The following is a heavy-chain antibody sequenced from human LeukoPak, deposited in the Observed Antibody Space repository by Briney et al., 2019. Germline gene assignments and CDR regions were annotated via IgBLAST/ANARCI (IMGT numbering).Heavy chain of an antibody. Sequence: GGSLRLSCAASGFTFSSYEMNWVRQAPGKGLEWVAFIRYDGSNKYYADSVKGRFTISRDNSKNTLYLQMNSLRAEDTAVYYCAKDSVWFGEFPEYYFDYWGQGTLVTVSS. CDR2: IRYDGSNK. D-gene: IGHD3-10*01. V-gene: IGHV3-30*02. CDR3: AKDSVWFGEFPEYYFDY. CDR1: GFTFSSYE. J-gene: IGHJ4*02.